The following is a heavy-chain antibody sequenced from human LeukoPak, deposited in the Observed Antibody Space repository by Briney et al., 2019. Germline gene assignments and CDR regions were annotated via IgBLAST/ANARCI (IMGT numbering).Heavy chain of an antibody. J-gene: IGHJ4*02. V-gene: IGHV3-48*01. CDR1: GFSFSAYS. CDR3: ARDSRAHCGTDACYGPYFDY. Sequence: GGSLRLSCEASGFSFSAYSMSWVRQAPGKGLEWMSYIRSSSTTIYYADSVKGRFTISRDNAENSMYLQMNSLRVEDTALYFCARDSRAHCGTDACYGPYFDYWGQGTLVAVSS. D-gene: IGHD2-2*01. CDR2: IRSSSTTI.